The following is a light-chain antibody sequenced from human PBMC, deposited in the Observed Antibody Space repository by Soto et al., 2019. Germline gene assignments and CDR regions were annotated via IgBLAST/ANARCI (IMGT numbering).Light chain of an antibody. V-gene: IGKV1-5*01. CDR1: QSISKW. Sequence: DMEKTQYPSTLSASVAPRAVVTFPASQSISKWLAWYQQKPGKAPKFLIYDASTLESGVPSRFSGSGSGTEFTLTISSLQPEDFAPFYCKQYSTFPRTFGKGTKVDI. J-gene: IGKJ1*01. CDR2: DAS. CDR3: KQYSTFPRT.